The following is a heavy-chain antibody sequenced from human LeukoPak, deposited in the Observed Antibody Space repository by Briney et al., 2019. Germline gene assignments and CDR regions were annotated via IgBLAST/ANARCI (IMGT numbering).Heavy chain of an antibody. CDR1: GFTFSNYA. V-gene: IGHV3-9*01. CDR3: AKDVGSGSYYYFDY. Sequence: GGSLRLSCAASGFTFSNYAMHWVRQAPGKGLEWVSGISWNSGSIGYADSVKGRFTISRDNAKNSLYLQMNSLRAEDTALYYCAKDVGSGSYYYFDYWGQGTPVTVSS. CDR2: ISWNSGSI. D-gene: IGHD1-26*01. J-gene: IGHJ4*02.